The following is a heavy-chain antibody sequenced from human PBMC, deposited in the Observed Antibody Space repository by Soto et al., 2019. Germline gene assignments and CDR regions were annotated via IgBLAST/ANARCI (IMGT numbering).Heavy chain of an antibody. D-gene: IGHD2-21*02. Sequence: EVQLVESGGGLVQPGGSLRLSCAASGFTFSSYWMSWVRQAPGKGLEWVANIKQDGSEKYYVDSVKGRFTISRDNAKNSLYLQMNSLRAEDTAVYYCARNGGNSEYYYGMDVWGQGTTVTVSS. CDR2: IKQDGSEK. V-gene: IGHV3-7*03. CDR1: GFTFSSYW. J-gene: IGHJ6*02. CDR3: ARNGGNSEYYYGMDV.